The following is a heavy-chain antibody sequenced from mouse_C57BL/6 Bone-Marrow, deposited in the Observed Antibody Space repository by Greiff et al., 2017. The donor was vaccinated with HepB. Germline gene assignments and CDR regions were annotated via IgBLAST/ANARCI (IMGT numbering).Heavy chain of an antibody. CDR1: GYTFTSYW. Sequence: VQLQQSGAELVMPGASVKLSCKASGYTFTSYWMHWVKQRPGQGLEWIGEINPSDSYTNYNQKFKGKSTLTVDKSSSTAYMKLSSRTSEDSAVYYCARDGFGSSARYCFDYWGQGTTLTVSS. CDR2: INPSDSYT. V-gene: IGHV1-69*01. D-gene: IGHD1-1*01. J-gene: IGHJ2*01. CDR3: ARDGFGSSARYCFDY.